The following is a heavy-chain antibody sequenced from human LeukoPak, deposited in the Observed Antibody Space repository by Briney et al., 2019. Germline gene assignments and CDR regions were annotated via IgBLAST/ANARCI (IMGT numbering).Heavy chain of an antibody. V-gene: IGHV4-30-4*01. D-gene: IGHD4-17*01. J-gene: IGHJ4*02. CDR1: GGSISSGDYY. CDR3: ARATTVTELDY. CDR2: IYYSGST. Sequence: SETLSLTCTVSGGSISSGDYYWSWIRQPPGKGLEWIGYIYYSGSTYYNPSLKSRVTISVDTSKNQFSLKLSSVTAADTAVYYCARATTVTELDYWGQGILVTVSS.